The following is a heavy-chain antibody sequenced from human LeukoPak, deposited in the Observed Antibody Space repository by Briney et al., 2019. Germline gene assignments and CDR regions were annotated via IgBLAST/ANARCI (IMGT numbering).Heavy chain of an antibody. Sequence: GESLKISCQGSGYSFAGYWIGWVRQMPGKGLEWMGIIYPGDSNTRYSPSFQGQVTISADKSISTAYLQWSSLKASDTAMYYCARHRQEGYDGMDVWGQGTTVTVSS. V-gene: IGHV5-51*01. CDR1: GYSFAGYW. CDR3: ARHRQEGYDGMDV. CDR2: IYPGDSNT. J-gene: IGHJ6*02.